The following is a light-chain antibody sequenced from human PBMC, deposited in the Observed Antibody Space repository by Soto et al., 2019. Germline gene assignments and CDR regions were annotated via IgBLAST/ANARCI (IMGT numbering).Light chain of an antibody. V-gene: IGLV2-14*01. CDR3: FSYTSSTAYV. Sequence: QSVLTQPASVSGCPGQSITITCTGTSSDVGGYKYVSWYQLHPGKAPKLMIYEVSNRPSGISNRFSASKSGNTASLTISGLQAEDEADYYCFSYTSSTAYVFGTGTKVTAL. J-gene: IGLJ1*01. CDR2: EVS. CDR1: SSDVGGYKY.